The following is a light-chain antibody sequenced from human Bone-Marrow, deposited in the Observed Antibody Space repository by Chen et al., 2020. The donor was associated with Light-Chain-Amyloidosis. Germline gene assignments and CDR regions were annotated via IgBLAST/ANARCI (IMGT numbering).Light chain of an antibody. CDR3: CSYQGCCNPYV. CDR1: SSDVGVYNL. CDR2: EIT. Sequence: QSALTQPASVSGSPGQSITVHCAGTSSDVGVYNLVSWYQQHPGKAPKLMIYEITKRPSGVSTRFSGSKSGNTASLTLSGLQAEDEADYYCCSYQGCCNPYVFGTGTKVTVL. J-gene: IGLJ1*01. V-gene: IGLV2-23*02.